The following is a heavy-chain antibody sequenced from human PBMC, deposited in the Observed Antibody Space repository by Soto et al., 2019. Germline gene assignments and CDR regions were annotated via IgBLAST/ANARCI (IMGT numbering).Heavy chain of an antibody. CDR2: IGAARDP. CDR1: GFTFSNFD. CDR3: ARAYTGRLPRRADYYYAMDV. Sequence: PGGYLRLSCATSGFTFSNFDMHWVRQVPGKGLEWVSAIGAARDPYYLGSVKGRFTISRENAKNSVYLQMNDLRAGDSAVYYCARAYTGRLPRRADYYYAMDVWGQGTTVTVSS. J-gene: IGHJ6*02. V-gene: IGHV3-13*05. D-gene: IGHD2-2*02.